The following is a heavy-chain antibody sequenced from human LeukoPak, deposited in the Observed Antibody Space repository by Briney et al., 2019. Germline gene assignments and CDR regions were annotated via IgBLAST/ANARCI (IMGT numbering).Heavy chain of an antibody. D-gene: IGHD6-13*01. V-gene: IGHV1-2*02. CDR1: GYTFTGYY. Sequence: GVSVKVSCKASGYTFTGYYMHWVRQAPGQGLEWMGWINPNSGGTNYAQKFQGRVTMTRDTSISTAYMELSRLRSDDTAVYYCARGDSSSWYWKRVDYWGQGTLVTVSS. J-gene: IGHJ4*02. CDR2: INPNSGGT. CDR3: ARGDSSSWYWKRVDY.